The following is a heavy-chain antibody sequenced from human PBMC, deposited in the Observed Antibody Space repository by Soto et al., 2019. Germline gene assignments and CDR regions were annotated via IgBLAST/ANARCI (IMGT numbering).Heavy chain of an antibody. V-gene: IGHV1-3*01. Sequence: QVQLVQSGAEVKKPGASVKVSCKASGYTFTSYAMHWVRQAPGQRLEWMGWINAGNGNTKYSQKFQGRVTITRDTSASTAYMELSSLRSEDTAVYYCARPSAAGAAAGTPPDPIGHWGQGTLVTVSS. CDR1: GYTFTSYA. D-gene: IGHD6-13*01. CDR2: INAGNGNT. J-gene: IGHJ1*01. CDR3: ARPSAAGAAAGTPPDPIGH.